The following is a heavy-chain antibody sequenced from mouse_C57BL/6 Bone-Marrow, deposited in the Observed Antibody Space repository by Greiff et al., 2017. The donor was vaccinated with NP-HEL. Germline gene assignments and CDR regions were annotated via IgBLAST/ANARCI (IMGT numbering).Heavy chain of an antibody. CDR3: ARPIYYGSSSWFAY. D-gene: IGHD1-1*01. CDR2: IYTRSGNT. CDR1: GYTFTSYG. Sequence: VQLQQSGAELARPGASVKLSCKASGYTFTSYGISWVKQRTGQGLEWIGEIYTRSGNTYYNEKFKGKATLTADKSSSTAYMELRSLTSEDSAVYFCARPIYYGSSSWFAYWGQGTLVTVSA. V-gene: IGHV1-81*01. J-gene: IGHJ3*01.